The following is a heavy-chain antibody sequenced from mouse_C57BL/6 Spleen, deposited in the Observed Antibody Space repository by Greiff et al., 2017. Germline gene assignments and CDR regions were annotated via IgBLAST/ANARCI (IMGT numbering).Heavy chain of an antibody. D-gene: IGHD4-1*01. J-gene: IGHJ2*01. CDR2: IWPGGGT. CDR1: GFSLTSYA. CDR3: ARNSGGTGDYFDY. V-gene: IGHV2-9-1*01. Sequence: VQLQQSGPGLVAPSQSLSITCTVSGFSLTSYAISWVRQPPGKGLEWLGVIWPGGGTNYNSALKSRLSISKDNSKSQVFVKMNSLQTDDKARYYCARNSGGTGDYFDYWGQGTTLTVSS.